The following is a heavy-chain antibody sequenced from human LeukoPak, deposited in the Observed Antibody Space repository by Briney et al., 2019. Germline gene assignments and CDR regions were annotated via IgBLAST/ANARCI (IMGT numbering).Heavy chain of an antibody. Sequence: SETLSLTCTVSGGSISSSSYYWGWIRQPPGKGLEWIGSIYYSGSTYYNPSLKSRVTISVDTSKNQFSLKLSPVTAADTAVYYCARHLQPLTTVRGVQLFSVGNYYGMDVWGQGTTVTVSS. CDR3: ARHLQPLTTVRGVQLFSVGNYYGMDV. CDR2: IYYSGST. V-gene: IGHV4-39*01. D-gene: IGHD3-10*01. CDR1: GGSISSSSYY. J-gene: IGHJ6*02.